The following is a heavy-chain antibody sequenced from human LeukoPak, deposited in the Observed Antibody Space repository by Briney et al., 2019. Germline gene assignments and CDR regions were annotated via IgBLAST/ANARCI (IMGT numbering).Heavy chain of an antibody. CDR3: ARVRSRQHPGGEENYYYMDV. Sequence: PGGSLRLSCAASGFTFSSYSMNWVRQAPGKGLEWVSSISSSSSYIYYADLVKGRFTISRDNAKNSLYLQMNSLRAEDTAVYYCARVRSRQHPGGEENYYYMDVWGKGTTVTVSS. CDR2: ISSSSSYI. V-gene: IGHV3-21*01. D-gene: IGHD3-10*01. J-gene: IGHJ6*03. CDR1: GFTFSSYS.